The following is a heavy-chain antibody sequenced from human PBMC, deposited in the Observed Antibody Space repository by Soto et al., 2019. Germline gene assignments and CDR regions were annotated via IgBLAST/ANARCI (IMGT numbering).Heavy chain of an antibody. CDR2: ISGSDNTV. Sequence: PGGSLRLSCAASGFTFSDYYMSWIRQAPGKGLEWVSYISGSDNTVYYADSVKGRFTISRDNAKNSLYLQMNSLRVEDTAVYYCARGQSAQTPDYWGQGTLVTVSS. CDR3: ARGQSAQTPDY. V-gene: IGHV3-11*01. J-gene: IGHJ4*02. CDR1: GFTFSDYY.